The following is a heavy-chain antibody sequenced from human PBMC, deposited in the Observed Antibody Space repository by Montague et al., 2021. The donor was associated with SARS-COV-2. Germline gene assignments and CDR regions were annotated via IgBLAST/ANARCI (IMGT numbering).Heavy chain of an antibody. CDR2: VNDHGGTA. D-gene: IGHD3-22*01. V-gene: IGHV3-64*02. CDR1: GFSFSDYA. Sequence: SLRLSCAAAGFSFSDYAMHWVRQAPGKRLEYVSTVNDHGGTAYYADSVKGRFTISRDNARNMLYLQMGSLRTEDMAVYYCARSQYHYDSDGYSDAFNVWGQGKMVIVSS. J-gene: IGHJ3*01. CDR3: ARSQYHYDSDGYSDAFNV.